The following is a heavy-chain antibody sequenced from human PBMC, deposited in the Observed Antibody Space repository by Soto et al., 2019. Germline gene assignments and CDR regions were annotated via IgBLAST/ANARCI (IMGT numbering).Heavy chain of an antibody. CDR2: IYYSGRT. Sequence: SETLSLTCTVTGDSINSRSYYWGWIRQPPGKGLEWIGSIYYSGRTYNNPSLRSRVSMSIDTSKDQFSLKLSAVTAADTAVYYCARHFYGSGHDAFDIWGQGTMVTVSS. J-gene: IGHJ3*02. CDR3: ARHFYGSGHDAFDI. V-gene: IGHV4-39*01. D-gene: IGHD3-10*01. CDR1: GDSINSRSYY.